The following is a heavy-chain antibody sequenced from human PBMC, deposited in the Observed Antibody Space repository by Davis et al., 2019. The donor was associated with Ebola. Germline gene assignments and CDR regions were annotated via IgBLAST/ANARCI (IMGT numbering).Heavy chain of an antibody. V-gene: IGHV3-11*06. CDR3: ARDLGDIVLVPAAMDY. CDR1: GFTFSDYY. CDR2: ISSSSSYT. D-gene: IGHD2-2*01. Sequence: GESLKISCAASGFTFSDYYMSWIRQAPGKGLEWVSYISSSSSYTYYADSVKGRFTISRDNAKNSLYLQMNSLRAEDTAVYYCARDLGDIVLVPAAMDYWGQGTLVTVSS. J-gene: IGHJ4*02.